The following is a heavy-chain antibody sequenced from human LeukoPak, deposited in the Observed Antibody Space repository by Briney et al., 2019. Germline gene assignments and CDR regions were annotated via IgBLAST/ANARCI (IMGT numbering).Heavy chain of an antibody. Sequence: PSETLSLTCTVSGGSISNYYWGWIRQAPGKGLEWIGEVNHSGSTNYNPSLKSRVTISVDTSKNQFSLKLSSVTAADTAVYYCARLVFTMIVAPFDYWGQGTLVTVSS. CDR3: ARLVFTMIVAPFDY. V-gene: IGHV4-34*01. D-gene: IGHD3-22*01. CDR2: VNHSGST. J-gene: IGHJ4*02. CDR1: GGSISNYY.